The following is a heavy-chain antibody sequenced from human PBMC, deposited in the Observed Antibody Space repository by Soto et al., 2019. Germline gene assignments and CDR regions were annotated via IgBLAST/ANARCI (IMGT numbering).Heavy chain of an antibody. Sequence: GGSLRLSCAASGFTFSGSAMHWVRQASGKGLEWVGRIRSKANSYATAYAASGKGRFTISRDDSKNTAYLQMNSLKTEDTAVYYCTRHTLGHGVVIDGYYYYMDVWGKGTTVTVSS. J-gene: IGHJ6*03. D-gene: IGHD3-3*01. CDR1: GFTFSGSA. V-gene: IGHV3-73*01. CDR3: TRHTLGHGVVIDGYYYYMDV. CDR2: IRSKANSYAT.